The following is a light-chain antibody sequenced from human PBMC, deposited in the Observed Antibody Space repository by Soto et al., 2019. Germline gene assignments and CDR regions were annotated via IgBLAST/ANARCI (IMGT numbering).Light chain of an antibody. CDR1: QSVSSSY. V-gene: IGKV3-20*01. CDR3: QQYGSSPLIT. J-gene: IGKJ5*01. CDR2: GAS. Sequence: EIVMTQSPATLSVSPGETATLSCRASQSVSSSYLAWYQQKLGQAPRLLIYGASSRATGIPDRFSGSGSGTDFTLTISRLEPEDFAVYYCQQYGSSPLITFGQGTDWRL.